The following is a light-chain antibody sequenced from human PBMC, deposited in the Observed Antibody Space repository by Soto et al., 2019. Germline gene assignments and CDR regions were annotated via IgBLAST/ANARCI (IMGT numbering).Light chain of an antibody. J-gene: IGKJ2*01. CDR2: GAS. V-gene: IGKV3-15*01. CDR3: QQYDSYYT. Sequence: EIVLTQSPATLSLSPGERATLSCRASQSVSSYLVWYQQKPGQPPRLLIYGASTRATGMPARFSGSGSVTEFTLTISSLQPDDFATYYCQQYDSYYTFGQGTKVDI. CDR1: QSVSSY.